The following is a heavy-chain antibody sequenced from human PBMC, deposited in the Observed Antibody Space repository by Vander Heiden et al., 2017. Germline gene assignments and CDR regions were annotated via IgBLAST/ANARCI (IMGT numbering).Heavy chain of an antibody. D-gene: IGHD5-12*01. CDR2: INPSGGTT. J-gene: IGHJ4*02. V-gene: IGHV1-46*01. Sequence: QVQLVQSGAEVKKPGASVRVSCTASGYTFTSYYRYWVRQAPGQGLEWMGIINPSGGTTNYAQKFQGRITMTRDTSTSTVYMELSSVRSEDTAVYYCARDTVLSGYLMLDYWGQGTLVTVSS. CDR1: GYTFTSYY. CDR3: ARDTVLSGYLMLDY.